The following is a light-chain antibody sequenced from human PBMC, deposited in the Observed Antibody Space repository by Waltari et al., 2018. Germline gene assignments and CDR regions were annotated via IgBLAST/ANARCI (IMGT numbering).Light chain of an antibody. V-gene: IGKV3-15*01. CDR1: QRVSSN. J-gene: IGKJ2*01. CDR2: GAS. CDR3: QQYNNWPFT. Sequence: EIVMTQSPATLSVSPGERATLSCRASQRVSSNFAWYQQKPGQAPRPLIYGASTRATGIPARFSGRGSGTEFTLTISSLRSEDFAVYYCQQYNNWPFTFGQGTKLEIK.